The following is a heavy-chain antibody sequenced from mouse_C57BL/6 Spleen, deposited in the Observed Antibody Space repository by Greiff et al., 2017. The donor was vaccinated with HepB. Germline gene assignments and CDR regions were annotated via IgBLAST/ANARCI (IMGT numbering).Heavy chain of an antibody. D-gene: IGHD1-1*01. V-gene: IGHV1-82*01. CDR2: IYPGDGDT. CDR3: ARGGSSYLYYFDY. J-gene: IGHJ2*01. CDR1: GYAFSSSW. Sequence: VKLVESGPELVKPGASVKISCKASGYAFSSSWMNWVKQRPGKGLEWIGRIYPGDGDTNYNGKFKGKATLTADKSSSTAYMQLSSLTSEDSAVYFCARGGSSYLYYFDYWGQGTTLTVSS.